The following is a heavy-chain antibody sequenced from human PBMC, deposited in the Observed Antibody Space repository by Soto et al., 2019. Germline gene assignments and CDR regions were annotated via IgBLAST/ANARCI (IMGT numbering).Heavy chain of an antibody. Sequence: SETLSLTCTVSGGSISSDNYFWSWIRQHPGKGLEWIGYIDYIGRAYYNPSLKSRVTTSVDTSKNQFSLRLSSVTVADTATYYCAREVKSAASSDAFDLWGQGTVVTVSS. CDR2: IDYIGRA. CDR3: AREVKSAASSDAFDL. V-gene: IGHV4-31*03. CDR1: GGSISSDNYF. J-gene: IGHJ3*01. D-gene: IGHD3-22*01.